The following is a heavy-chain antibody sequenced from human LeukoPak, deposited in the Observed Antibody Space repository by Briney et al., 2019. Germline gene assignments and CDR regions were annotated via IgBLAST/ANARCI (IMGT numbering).Heavy chain of an antibody. Sequence: ASVKVSCKASGYTWTSYYMHWVRQAPGQGLEWMGIINPSGGSTSYAQKFQSRVTMTRDTSTSTFYMELSSLRSEDTAVYYCARGDFVVVPSYYRYYYYYIDIWGKGTAVTVSS. CDR2: INPSGGST. CDR1: GYTWTSYY. D-gene: IGHD2-2*01. V-gene: IGHV1-46*01. J-gene: IGHJ6*03. CDR3: ARGDFVVVPSYYRYYYYYIDI.